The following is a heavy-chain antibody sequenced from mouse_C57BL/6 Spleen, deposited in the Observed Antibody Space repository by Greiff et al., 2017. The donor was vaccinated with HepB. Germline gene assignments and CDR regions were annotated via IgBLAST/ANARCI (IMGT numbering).Heavy chain of an antibody. CDR2: ISDGGSYT. V-gene: IGHV5-4*01. Sequence: EVQGVESGGGLVKPGGSLKLSCAASGFTFSSYAMSWVRQTPEKRLEWVATISDGGSYTYYPDNVKGRFTISRDNAKNNLYLQMSHLKSEDTAMYYCARVYDGYYVRYFDVWGTGTTVTVSS. CDR1: GFTFSSYA. J-gene: IGHJ1*03. CDR3: ARVYDGYYVRYFDV. D-gene: IGHD2-3*01.